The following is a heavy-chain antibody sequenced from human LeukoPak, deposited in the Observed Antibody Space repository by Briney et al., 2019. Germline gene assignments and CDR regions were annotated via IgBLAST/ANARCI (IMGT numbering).Heavy chain of an antibody. CDR1: GFTVSSNY. CDR3: ARQEGDYYDSSGSAGY. J-gene: IGHJ4*02. Sequence: PGGSLRLSCAASGFTVSSNYMSWVRQAPGKGLEWVSVIYSGGSTYYADSVKGRFTISRDNSKNTLYLQMNSLRAEDTAVYYCARQEGDYYDSSGSAGYWGQGTLVTVSS. CDR2: IYSGGST. V-gene: IGHV3-66*04. D-gene: IGHD3-22*01.